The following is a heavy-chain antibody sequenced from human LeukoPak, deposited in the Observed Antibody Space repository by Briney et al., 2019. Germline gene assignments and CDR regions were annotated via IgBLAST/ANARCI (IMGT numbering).Heavy chain of an antibody. Sequence: ASVKVSCKASGYTFTGYYIHWVRQAPGQGLEWMGWINPNSGGTNYTQKFQGRVTMTRDTSTNTAYMELSRLRSEDTAVYYCAIEYSSSPGAFDIWGQGTMVTVSS. CDR1: GYTFTGYY. CDR3: AIEYSSSPGAFDI. CDR2: INPNSGGT. D-gene: IGHD6-6*01. V-gene: IGHV1-2*02. J-gene: IGHJ3*02.